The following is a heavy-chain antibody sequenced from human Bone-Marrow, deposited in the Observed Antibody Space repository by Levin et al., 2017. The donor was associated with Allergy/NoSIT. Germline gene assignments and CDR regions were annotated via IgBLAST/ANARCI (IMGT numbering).Heavy chain of an antibody. Sequence: SETLSLTCTVSGGSISSTTYYWGWIRQPPGKGLEWIGSFYSSGSSYTYYNASLRSRVTISEDTPKSQFSLRLNSVTAADTAVYYCARARRLTSAGTGNWFDLWGQGTVVTVSS. CDR1: GGSISSTTYY. D-gene: IGHD6-13*01. V-gene: IGHV4-39*07. CDR2: FYSSGSSYT. J-gene: IGHJ5*02. CDR3: ARARRLTSAGTGNWFDL.